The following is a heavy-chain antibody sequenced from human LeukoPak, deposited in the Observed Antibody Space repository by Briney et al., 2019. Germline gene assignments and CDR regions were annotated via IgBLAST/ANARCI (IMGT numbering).Heavy chain of an antibody. J-gene: IGHJ6*02. V-gene: IGHV1-69*04. D-gene: IGHD3-3*01. CDR1: GGTFSSYA. CDR2: IIPILGIA. Sequence: SVKVPCKASGGTFSSYAISWVRQAPGQGLEWMGRIIPILGIANYAQKFQGRVTITADKSTSTAYMELSSLRSEDTAVYYCARIRGITIFGVAPMDVWGQGTTVTVSS. CDR3: ARIRGITIFGVAPMDV.